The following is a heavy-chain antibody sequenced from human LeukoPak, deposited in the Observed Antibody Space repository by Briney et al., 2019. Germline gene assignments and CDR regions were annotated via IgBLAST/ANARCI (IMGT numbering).Heavy chain of an antibody. J-gene: IGHJ4*02. CDR2: INPNSGGT. CDR1: GYTFTGYY. CDR3: ARVRGSGSSKPPFDY. Sequence: ASVKVSCKASGYTFTGYYMHWVRQPPGQGLEWMGRINPNSGGTNYAQKFQGRVTMTRDTSISTAYMELSRLRSDDTAVYYCARVRGSGSSKPPFDYWGQGTLVTVSS. D-gene: IGHD3-10*01. V-gene: IGHV1-2*06.